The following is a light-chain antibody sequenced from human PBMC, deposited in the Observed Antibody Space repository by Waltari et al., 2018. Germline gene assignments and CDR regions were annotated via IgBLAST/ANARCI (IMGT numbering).Light chain of an antibody. CDR2: EAT. Sequence: ETTLTQSPAFMSATPRDKVNISCRTSQDIDDEMNWYQQKPGEGAIFIIQEATTLVPGIPPRFSGSGYGTDFTLTINNIQSEDVASYFCLEHDNFPTHTFGQGTKLEIK. CDR3: LEHDNFPTHT. J-gene: IGKJ2*01. CDR1: QDIDDE. V-gene: IGKV5-2*01.